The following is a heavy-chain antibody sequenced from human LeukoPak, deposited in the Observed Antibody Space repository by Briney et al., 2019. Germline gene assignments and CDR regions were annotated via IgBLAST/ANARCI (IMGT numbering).Heavy chain of an antibody. Sequence: GEPLRLSRAASGFNHRNYAMHGLGQPPAKGGEGVSYINHFCGSTHYADFVRGRFIISRDNSKNTLYLQMNSLRAEDTAVYYCVKRGIMIRKVIIVGFHKEAYYFDCWGQGTLVTVSS. V-gene: IGHV3-23*01. CDR3: VKRGIMIRKVIIVGFHKEAYYFDC. D-gene: IGHD3-10*01. CDR1: GFNHRNYA. J-gene: IGHJ4*02. CDR2: INHFCGST.